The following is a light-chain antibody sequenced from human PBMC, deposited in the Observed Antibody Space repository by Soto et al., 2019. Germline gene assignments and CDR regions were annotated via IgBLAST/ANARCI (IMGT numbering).Light chain of an antibody. J-gene: IGLJ2*01. Sequence: NFMLTQPHSVSESPGKTVTISCTRSSGSIASNYVQWYQQRPGSAPTTVIYEDNQRPSGVPDRFSGSIDSSSNSASLTISGLKTEDEADYYCQSYDSSNQGVVFGGGTQLTVL. CDR2: EDN. V-gene: IGLV6-57*04. CDR3: QSYDSSNQGVV. CDR1: SGSIASNY.